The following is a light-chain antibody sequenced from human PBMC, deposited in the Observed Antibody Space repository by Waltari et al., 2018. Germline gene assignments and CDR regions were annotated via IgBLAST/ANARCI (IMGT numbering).Light chain of an antibody. CDR3: SSYTSSSTLGV. V-gene: IGLV2-14*01. CDR1: RSDVGGYNS. Sequence: QSALTQPASVSGSPGQSITISCTGPRSDVGGYNSVSWYQKHRGKAPKLMIYDVSKRPSGVSNRFSGSKSGNTASLTISGLQAEDEADYYCSSYTSSSTLGVFGGGTKLTVL. J-gene: IGLJ2*01. CDR2: DVS.